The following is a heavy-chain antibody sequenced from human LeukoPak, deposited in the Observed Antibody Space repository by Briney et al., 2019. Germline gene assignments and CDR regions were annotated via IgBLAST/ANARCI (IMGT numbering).Heavy chain of an antibody. CDR1: GGTFSSYA. D-gene: IGHD1-7*01. V-gene: IGHV1-69*05. Sequence: GASVKVSCKASGGTFSSYATSWVRQAPGQGLEWMGGIIPIFGTANYAQKFQGRVTMTRDTSTSTVYMELSSLRSEDTAVYYCARAIGITGTSAPDYWGQGTLVTVSS. CDR2: IIPIFGTA. CDR3: ARAIGITGTSAPDY. J-gene: IGHJ4*02.